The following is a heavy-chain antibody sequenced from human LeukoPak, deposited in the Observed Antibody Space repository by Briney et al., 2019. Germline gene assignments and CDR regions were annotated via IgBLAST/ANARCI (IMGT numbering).Heavy chain of an antibody. CDR3: AKDNGYDSGTYLHS. CDR1: GFTFSSYS. CDR2: ISSSSSYI. J-gene: IGHJ5*02. Sequence: PGGSLRLSCAASGFTFSSYSMNWVRQAPGKGLEWVSSISSSSSYIYYADSVKGRFTISRDNAKNSLYLQMNSLRAEDTAVYYCAKDNGYDSGTYLHSWGQGTLVTVSS. D-gene: IGHD3-10*01. V-gene: IGHV3-21*01.